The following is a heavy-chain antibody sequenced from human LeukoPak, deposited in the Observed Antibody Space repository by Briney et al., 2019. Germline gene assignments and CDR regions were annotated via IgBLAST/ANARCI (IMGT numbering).Heavy chain of an antibody. CDR2: IYHSGST. J-gene: IGHJ5*02. V-gene: IGHV4-38-2*02. Sequence: SETLSLTCTVSGYSISSGYYWGWIRQPPGKGLEWIGSIYHSGSTYHNPSLKSRVTISVDTSKNQFSLKLSSVTAADTAVYYCAKAYIVVVPAAIRNWFDPWGQGTLVTVSS. D-gene: IGHD2-2*01. CDR3: AKAYIVVVPAAIRNWFDP. CDR1: GYSISSGYY.